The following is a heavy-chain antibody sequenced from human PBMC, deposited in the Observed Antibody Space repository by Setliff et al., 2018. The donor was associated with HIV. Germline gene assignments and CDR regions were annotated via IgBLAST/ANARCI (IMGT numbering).Heavy chain of an antibody. D-gene: IGHD4-4*01. CDR2: IYYTGNT. Sequence: SETLSLTCTVSGDSIANNDYYWSWIRQPPGKGLEWIGYIYYTGNTHYNPSLQSQLTISIDTSKQQFSLKLSSVTAADTAVYYCARVVETTYISGFGAFDVWGQGKVVTVSS. CDR1: GDSIANNDYY. CDR3: ARVVETTYISGFGAFDV. J-gene: IGHJ3*01. V-gene: IGHV4-30-4*08.